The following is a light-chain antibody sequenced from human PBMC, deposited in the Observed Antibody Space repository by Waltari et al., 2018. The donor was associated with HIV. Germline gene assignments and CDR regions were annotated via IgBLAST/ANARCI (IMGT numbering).Light chain of an antibody. Sequence: SYVLTQPPSVSVAPGKTARITCGGNNIGSKSVHWYQQKPGQAPVLVIHNESDRPSGIPERFSGSNSGNTATLTISRVEAVDEADYYCQTWDTTTAYVFGIGTKVTV. CDR2: NES. CDR3: QTWDTTTAYV. V-gene: IGLV3-21*01. J-gene: IGLJ1*01. CDR1: NIGSKS.